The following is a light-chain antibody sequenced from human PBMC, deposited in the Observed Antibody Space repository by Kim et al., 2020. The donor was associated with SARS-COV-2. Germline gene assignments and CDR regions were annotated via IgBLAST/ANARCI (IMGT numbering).Light chain of an antibody. CDR1: SSNIGAGYD. V-gene: IGLV1-40*01. Sequence: QRVTISCTWSSSNIGAGYDVPSYQQLPGTAPKLLIYGNSNRPSGVPDRFSGSKSGTSASLAITGLQAEDEADYYCQSYDSSLSGWVFGGGTQLTVL. CDR2: GNS. J-gene: IGLJ3*02. CDR3: QSYDSSLSGWV.